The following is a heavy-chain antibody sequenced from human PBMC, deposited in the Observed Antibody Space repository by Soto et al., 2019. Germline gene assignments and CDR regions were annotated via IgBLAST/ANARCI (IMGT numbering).Heavy chain of an antibody. V-gene: IGHV3-23*01. Sequence: GGSLRLSCAASGFTFSSYAMSWVRQAPGKGLECVSAISGSGGSTYYADSVKGRFTISRDNSKNTLYLQMNSLRAEDTAVYYCATRPGIAVASDAFDIWGQGTMVTVSS. D-gene: IGHD6-19*01. J-gene: IGHJ3*02. CDR3: ATRPGIAVASDAFDI. CDR1: GFTFSSYA. CDR2: ISGSGGST.